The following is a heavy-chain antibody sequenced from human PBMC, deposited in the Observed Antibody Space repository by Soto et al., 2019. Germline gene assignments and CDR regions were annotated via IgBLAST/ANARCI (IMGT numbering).Heavy chain of an antibody. CDR2: IYHSGST. D-gene: IGHD3-10*01. CDR3: SSRVVGVSGSYYTIAGFDP. CDR1: GGSISSSNW. J-gene: IGHJ5*02. V-gene: IGHV4-4*02. Sequence: SETLSLTCAVSGGSISSSNWWSWVRQPPGKGLEWIGEIYHSGSTNYNPSLKSRVTISVDKSKNQFSLKLSSVTAADTAVYYCSSRVVGVSGSYYTIAGFDPWGQGTLVTVSS.